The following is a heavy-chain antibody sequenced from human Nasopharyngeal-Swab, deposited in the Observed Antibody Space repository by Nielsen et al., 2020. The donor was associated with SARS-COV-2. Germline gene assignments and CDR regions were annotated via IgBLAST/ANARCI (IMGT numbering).Heavy chain of an antibody. CDR3: ARWSSSSIKFDY. V-gene: IGHV4-39*01. CDR2: MYHSGAT. D-gene: IGHD3-3*01. Sequence: SETLSLTCTVSGGSMSSFAFDSYWAWIRQPPGMGLEWIGSMYHSGATSTNPSLKSRVTLSVDTSTNKFSLNLSSVTAAGTAVYYCARWSSSSIKFDYWGQGTLVSVSS. CDR1: GGSMSSFAFDSY. J-gene: IGHJ4*02.